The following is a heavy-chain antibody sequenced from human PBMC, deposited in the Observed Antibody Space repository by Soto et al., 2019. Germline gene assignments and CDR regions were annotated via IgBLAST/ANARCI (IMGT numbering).Heavy chain of an antibody. Sequence: QVQLQQWGAGLLKPSETLSLTCAVYGGSFSGYYWSWIRQPPGKGLEWIGEINHSGSTNYNPSLKSRVTISVDTSKNQFSLKLSSVTAADTAVYYCARGRVENCSGGSCYSLNYYYYMDVWGKGTTVTVSS. CDR3: ARGRVENCSGGSCYSLNYYYYMDV. CDR1: GGSFSGYY. D-gene: IGHD2-15*01. J-gene: IGHJ6*03. CDR2: INHSGST. V-gene: IGHV4-34*01.